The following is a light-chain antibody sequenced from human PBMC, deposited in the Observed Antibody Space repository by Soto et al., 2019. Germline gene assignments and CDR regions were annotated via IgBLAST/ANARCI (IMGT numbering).Light chain of an antibody. J-gene: IGKJ1*01. V-gene: IGKV1-39*01. Sequence: DIQMTQSPSSLSASVGDRVTITCRASQSINNYLHWFQQKPGKAPKLLIYAASTLQGGVPSRFSGSGSGTDFTPTISSLHPEDFATYFCQQSYHTPRTFGQGTKVETK. CDR1: QSINNY. CDR2: AAS. CDR3: QQSYHTPRT.